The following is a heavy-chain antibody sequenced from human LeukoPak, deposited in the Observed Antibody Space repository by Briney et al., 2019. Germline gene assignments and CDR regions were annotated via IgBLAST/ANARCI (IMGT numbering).Heavy chain of an antibody. V-gene: IGHV4-39*07. J-gene: IGHJ4*02. Sequence: PSETLSLTCTVSGGSISSSSYYRGCIRQPPGKGLECIGSIYYSGSTYYNPSLKSRVTISVDTSKHQFSLKLSSVTAADTAVYYCARDYTSSWDYWGQGTLVTVSS. CDR3: ARDYTSSWDY. CDR1: GGSISSSSYY. CDR2: IYYSGST. D-gene: IGHD6-13*01.